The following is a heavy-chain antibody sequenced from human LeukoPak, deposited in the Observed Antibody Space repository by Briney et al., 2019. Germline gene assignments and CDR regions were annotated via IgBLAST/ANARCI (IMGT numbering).Heavy chain of an antibody. Sequence: ASVKVSCKASGYTFISYGISWVRQAPGQGLEWMGWISAYNGNTNYAQKLQGRVTMTTDTSTSTAYMELRSLRSDDTAVYYCARDMEGTAWIRLWLRHHYYYGMDVWGQGTTVTVSS. CDR2: ISAYNGNT. J-gene: IGHJ6*02. D-gene: IGHD5-18*01. CDR1: GYTFISYG. CDR3: ARDMEGTAWIRLWLRHHYYYGMDV. V-gene: IGHV1-18*01.